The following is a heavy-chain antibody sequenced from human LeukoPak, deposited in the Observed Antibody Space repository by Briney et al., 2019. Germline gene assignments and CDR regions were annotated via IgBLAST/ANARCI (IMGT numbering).Heavy chain of an antibody. CDR1: GGSISSGGYS. CDR2: IYHSGST. V-gene: IGHV4-30-2*05. J-gene: IGHJ1*01. D-gene: IGHD6-13*01. CDR3: ARGHRIAAAGTSDFQH. Sequence: SETLSLTCAVSGGSISSGGYSWSWIRQPPGKGLEWIGYIYHSGSTYYNPSLKSRVTISVDTSKNQFSLKLSSVTAADTAVYYCARGHRIAAAGTSDFQHWGQGTLVTVSS.